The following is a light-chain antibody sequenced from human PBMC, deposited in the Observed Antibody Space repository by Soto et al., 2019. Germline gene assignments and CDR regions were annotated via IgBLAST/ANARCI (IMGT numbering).Light chain of an antibody. CDR1: QSISNY. J-gene: IGKJ2*01. V-gene: IGKV1-39*01. CDR3: QQSYSTPPMYT. Sequence: DLQMTQSPSSLSASVGDRVTITCRASQSISNYLNWYQQKPGKAPKLLISAASSLQSGVPSRFSGSGSGTDFTLTISSLQPEDFATYYCQQSYSTPPMYTFGQGTKLEIK. CDR2: AAS.